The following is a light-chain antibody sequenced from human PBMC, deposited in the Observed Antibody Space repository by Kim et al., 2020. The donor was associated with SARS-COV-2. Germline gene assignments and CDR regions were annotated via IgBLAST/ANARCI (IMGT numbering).Light chain of an antibody. J-gene: IGLJ2*01. CDR2: QDN. Sequence: SYELTQPPSVSVSPGQTASITCSGDKLGDKYACWYQQKPGQSPVLVIYQDNKRPSGIPERFSGSNSGNTATLTISGTQAMDEADYYCQAWDSSTVVFSGG. CDR1: KLGDKY. CDR3: QAWDSSTVV. V-gene: IGLV3-1*01.